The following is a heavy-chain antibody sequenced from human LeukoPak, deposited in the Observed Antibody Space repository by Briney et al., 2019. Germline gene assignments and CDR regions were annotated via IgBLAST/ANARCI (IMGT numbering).Heavy chain of an antibody. Sequence: PSETLSLTCTVSGGSISSSSYYWGWIRQPPGKGLEWIAHISYSGSANYSPSLKSRVTVPLDTSKSQFSLKLSSVTAADSALYYCTRSDYSGSGTYTEFDAFDIWGRGTMVTVSS. D-gene: IGHD3-10*01. CDR1: GGSISSSSYY. CDR3: TRSDYSGSGTYTEFDAFDI. V-gene: IGHV4-61*05. CDR2: ISYSGSA. J-gene: IGHJ3*02.